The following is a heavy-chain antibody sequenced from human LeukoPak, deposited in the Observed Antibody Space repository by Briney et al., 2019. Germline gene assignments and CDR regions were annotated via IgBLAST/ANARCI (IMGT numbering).Heavy chain of an antibody. V-gene: IGHV3-23*01. CDR3: AKESGSYFLDTDAFDI. J-gene: IGHJ3*02. CDR1: GFTFSSYA. Sequence: GGSLRLSCAASGFTFSSYAMSWVRQAPGKGLEWVSAISGSGGSTYYADSVKGRFTISRVNSKNTLYLQMNSLRAEDTAVYYCAKESGSYFLDTDAFDIWGQGTMVTVSS. D-gene: IGHD1-26*01. CDR2: ISGSGGST.